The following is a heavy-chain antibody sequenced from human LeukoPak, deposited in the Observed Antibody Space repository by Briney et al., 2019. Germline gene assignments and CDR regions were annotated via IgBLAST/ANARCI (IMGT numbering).Heavy chain of an antibody. V-gene: IGHV4-4*07. D-gene: IGHD3-10*01. Sequence: SETLSLTCTVSGASISSYYWGWIRQPAGKGLEWIGRIYTSGSTNYNPSLKSRVTMSVDTSKNQFSLKLSSVTAADTAVYYCAREITMVRGVMRYFDYWGQGTLVTVSS. J-gene: IGHJ4*02. CDR1: GASISSYY. CDR2: IYTSGST. CDR3: AREITMVRGVMRYFDY.